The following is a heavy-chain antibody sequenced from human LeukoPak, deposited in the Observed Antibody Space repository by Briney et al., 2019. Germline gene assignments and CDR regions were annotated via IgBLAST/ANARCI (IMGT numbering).Heavy chain of an antibody. D-gene: IGHD3-9*01. V-gene: IGHV3-30-3*01. CDR2: ISYDGSNK. Sequence: PGGSLRLSCAASGFTFSSYAMHWVRQAPGKGLEWVAVISYDGSNKYYADSVKGRFTISRDNSKNTLYLQMNSLRAEDTAVYYCAKDNSDIGFGLYFDYWGQGTLVTVSS. CDR1: GFTFSSYA. CDR3: AKDNSDIGFGLYFDY. J-gene: IGHJ4*02.